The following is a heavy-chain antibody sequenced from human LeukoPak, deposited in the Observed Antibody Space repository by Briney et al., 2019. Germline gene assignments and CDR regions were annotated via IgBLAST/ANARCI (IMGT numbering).Heavy chain of an antibody. Sequence: GGSLRLSCAASGFKFRSYSMKWVRQAPGKGLEWVSFISSSSSYIYYADSLKGRFTISRDNAKNSLYLQMNSLRAEDTAVYCCARGTMFPYYFDYWGQGTLVTVSS. D-gene: IGHD3-10*02. V-gene: IGHV3-21*01. CDR3: ARGTMFPYYFDY. CDR1: GFKFRSYS. CDR2: ISSSSSYI. J-gene: IGHJ4*02.